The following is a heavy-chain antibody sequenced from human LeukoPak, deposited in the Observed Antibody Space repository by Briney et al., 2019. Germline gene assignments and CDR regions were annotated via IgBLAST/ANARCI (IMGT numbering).Heavy chain of an antibody. CDR2: IIPIFGTA. CDR1: GGTFSSYA. J-gene: IGHJ4*02. Sequence: SVKVSCKASGGTFSSYAISWVRQAPGQGLEWMGGIIPIFGTANYAQKFQGRVTITADESTSTAYMELSSLRSEDTAVYYCARDYHGSGSLTTFDYWGQGTLVTVSS. D-gene: IGHD3-10*01. V-gene: IGHV1-69*01. CDR3: ARDYHGSGSLTTFDY.